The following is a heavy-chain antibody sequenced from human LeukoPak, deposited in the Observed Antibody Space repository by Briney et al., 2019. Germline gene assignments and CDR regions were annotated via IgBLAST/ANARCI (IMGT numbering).Heavy chain of an antibody. V-gene: IGHV4-61*01. D-gene: IGHD1-7*01. CDR2: IYYSGST. CDR1: GGSVSSGSYY. CDR3: ARDPANYYFDY. Sequence: PSETLSLTCTVSGGSVSSGSYYWSWIRQPPGKGLEWIGYIYYSGSTNYNPSLKSRVTISVDTSKNQFSLKLSSVTAADTAVYYCARDPANYYFDYWGQGTLVTVSS. J-gene: IGHJ4*02.